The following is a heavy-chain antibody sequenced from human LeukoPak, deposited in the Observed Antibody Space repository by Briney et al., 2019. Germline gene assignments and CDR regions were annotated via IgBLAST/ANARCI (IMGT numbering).Heavy chain of an antibody. D-gene: IGHD5-18*01. CDR3: AREDTAMVAFDY. V-gene: IGHV1-18*01. Sequence: ASVKVSCKASGYTFTSYGISWVRQAPGQGLEWMGWISAYNGNTNYAQKLQDRVTMTTDTSTSTAYMELRSLRPDDTAVYYCAREDTAMVAFDYWGQGTLVTVSS. CDR2: ISAYNGNT. CDR1: GYTFTSYG. J-gene: IGHJ4*02.